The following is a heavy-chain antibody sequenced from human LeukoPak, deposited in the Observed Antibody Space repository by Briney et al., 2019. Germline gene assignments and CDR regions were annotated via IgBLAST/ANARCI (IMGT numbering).Heavy chain of an antibody. CDR2: INPNSGGT. CDR1: GYTFTDYF. D-gene: IGHD3-10*01. CDR3: ARGDGSGRYCIEY. V-gene: IGHV1-2*02. J-gene: IGHJ4*02. Sequence: ASVTVSCKASGYTFTDYFMHWVRQAPGQGLEWMSWINPNSGGTNYAQRFQGRVTMTRDTSISTVYMELSRLTSDDTAVYYCARGDGSGRYCIEYWGQGTPVAVAS.